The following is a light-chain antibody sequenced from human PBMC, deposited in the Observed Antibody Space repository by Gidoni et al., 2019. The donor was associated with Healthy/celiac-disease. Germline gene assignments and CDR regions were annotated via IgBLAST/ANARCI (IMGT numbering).Light chain of an antibody. V-gene: IGKV1-8*01. CDR2: AAS. CDR3: QQYYSYPSLT. Sequence: AIRMTQSPSSFSASTGDRVTITCRASQGISSYLAWYQQKPGKAPKLLIYAASTLQSGVPSSFSGSGSGTDFTLTISCLQSEDFATYCFQQYYSYPSLTFGGGTKVEIK. J-gene: IGKJ4*01. CDR1: QGISSY.